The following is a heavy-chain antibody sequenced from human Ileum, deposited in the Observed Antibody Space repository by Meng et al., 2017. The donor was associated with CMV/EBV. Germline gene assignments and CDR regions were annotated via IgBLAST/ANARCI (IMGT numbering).Heavy chain of an antibody. D-gene: IGHD3-22*01. CDR2: INPSRGNT. CDR3: ARGTYGSYFDY. J-gene: IGHJ4*02. CDR1: GYTFTSYY. V-gene: IGHV1-46*01. Sequence: ASVKVSCKASGYTFTSYYFHWVRQAPRQGLEWMGMINPSRGNTIHAQRFQGRVIMTRDTSTSTVYMELSSLSSDDAAVYYCARGTYGSYFDYWGQGTLVTVYS.